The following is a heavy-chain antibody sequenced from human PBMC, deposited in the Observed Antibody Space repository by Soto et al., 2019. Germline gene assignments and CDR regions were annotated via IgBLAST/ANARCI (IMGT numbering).Heavy chain of an antibody. Sequence: NPXGTLSLTGAVYGGSFSGYYWSWLRQHPGKGLEWIGEINHSGSTNYNPSLKSRVTISVDTSKNQFSLKLSSVTAADTAVYYCARGPYCSSTSCYYNYYYGMDVWGQGTTVTVSS. CDR2: INHSGST. V-gene: IGHV4-34*01. CDR1: GGSFSGYY. D-gene: IGHD2-2*01. CDR3: ARGPYCSSTSCYYNYYYGMDV. J-gene: IGHJ6*02.